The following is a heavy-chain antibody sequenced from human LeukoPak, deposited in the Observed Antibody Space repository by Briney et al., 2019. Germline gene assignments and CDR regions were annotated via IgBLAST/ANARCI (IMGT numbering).Heavy chain of an antibody. CDR2: TYIAGNT. J-gene: IGHJ6*02. CDR3: ARGLRSELDYYYGMDV. Sequence: PGGSLRLSCAASGFTVSSNYLSWVRQAPGKGLEWVSLTYIAGNTDYADSVKGRFTISRRNSKNTLYLQMDSLRAEDTAVYYCARGLRSELDYYYGMDVWGQGTTVTVSS. V-gene: IGHV3-53*04. D-gene: IGHD6-6*01. CDR1: GFTVSSNY.